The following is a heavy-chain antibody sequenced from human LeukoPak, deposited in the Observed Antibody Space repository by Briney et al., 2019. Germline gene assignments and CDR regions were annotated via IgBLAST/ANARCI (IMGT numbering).Heavy chain of an antibody. D-gene: IGHD6-19*01. CDR2: IDQDGSEK. V-gene: IGHV3-7*01. Sequence: PGGSVRLSCAASGFTFSSYWMSWVRQAPGKGLEWVANIDQDGSEKNYVDSVKGRFTISRDNAKNSLSLQMNSLRAEDTAVYYCARGRVADHWGQGTLVAVSS. J-gene: IGHJ1*01. CDR3: ARGRVADH. CDR1: GFTFSSYW.